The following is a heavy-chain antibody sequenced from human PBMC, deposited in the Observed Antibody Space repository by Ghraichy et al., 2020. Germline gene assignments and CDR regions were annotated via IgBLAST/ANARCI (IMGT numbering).Heavy chain of an antibody. CDR2: IAYNSDTT. J-gene: IGHJ4*02. D-gene: IGHD7-27*01. CDR3: ARRAANWGFFDY. Sequence: VSTIAYNSDTTYYADSVKGRFTISSDKSKNTLYLQMYILRAEDTAVHYCARRAANWGFFDYWGQG. V-gene: IGHV3-23*01.